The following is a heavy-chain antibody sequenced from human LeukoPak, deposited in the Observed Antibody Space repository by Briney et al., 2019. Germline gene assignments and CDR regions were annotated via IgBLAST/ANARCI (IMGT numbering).Heavy chain of an antibody. CDR2: INADGSTT. V-gene: IGHV3-74*01. CDR1: GFTFSSYW. CDR3: AKEAPW. J-gene: IGHJ4*02. Sequence: PGGSLRLSCAASGFTFSSYWMHWVRQPPGKGLVWVSRINADGSTTRYADSVKGRFTISRDNAKNTLFVQMNSLRAEDTAVYYCAKEAPWWGQGTLVTVSS.